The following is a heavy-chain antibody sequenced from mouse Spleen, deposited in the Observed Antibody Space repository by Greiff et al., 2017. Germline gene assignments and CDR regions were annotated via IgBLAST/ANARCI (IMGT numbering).Heavy chain of an antibody. CDR2: ISNGGGST. CDR3: ARQYYGSSYWYFDV. V-gene: IGHV5-12*02. CDR1: GFTFSDYY. D-gene: IGHD1-1*01. J-gene: IGHJ1*01. Sequence: EVKLQESGGGLVQPGGSLKLSCATSGFTFSDYYMYWVRQTPEKRLEWVAYISNGGGSTYYPDTVKGRFTISRDNAKNTLYLQMSRLKSEDTAMYYCARQYYGSSYWYFDVWGAGTTVTVSS.